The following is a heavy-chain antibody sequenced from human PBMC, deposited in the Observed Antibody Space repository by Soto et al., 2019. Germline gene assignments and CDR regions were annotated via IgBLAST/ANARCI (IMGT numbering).Heavy chain of an antibody. J-gene: IGHJ4*02. CDR1: GGSISSYY. D-gene: IGHD6-6*01. CDR3: TSSYSTSSSPDY. V-gene: IGHV4-59*01. Sequence: SETLSLTCTVSGGSISSYYWSWIRQPPGRGLEWIGYVYHSGSTNYNPSLKSRVSMSVDVSRNHFSLTLHSVTAADTAVYFCTSSYSTSSSPDYWGQGTLVTVSS. CDR2: VYHSGST.